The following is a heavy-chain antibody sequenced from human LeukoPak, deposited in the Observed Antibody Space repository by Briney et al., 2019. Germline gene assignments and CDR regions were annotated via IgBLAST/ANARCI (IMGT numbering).Heavy chain of an antibody. J-gene: IGHJ4*02. Sequence: GGSLRLSCAASGFTFSSYSMNWVRQAPGKGLEWVSSISSSSSYIYYADSVKGRFTISRDNAKNSLYLQMNSLRAEDTAAYYCARAPPPLYYYDSSGYYSNFDYWGQGTLVTVSS. V-gene: IGHV3-21*01. CDR3: ARAPPPLYYYDSSGYYSNFDY. CDR1: GFTFSSYS. D-gene: IGHD3-22*01. CDR2: ISSSSSYI.